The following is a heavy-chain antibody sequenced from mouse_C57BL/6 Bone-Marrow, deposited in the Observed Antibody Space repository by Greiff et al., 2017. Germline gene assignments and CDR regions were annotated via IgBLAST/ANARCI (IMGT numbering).Heavy chain of an antibody. J-gene: IGHJ2*01. CDR3: ARDDGYPGRFDY. D-gene: IGHD2-3*01. CDR2: IAPSDSYT. CDR1: GSTFTSYW. Sequence: QVQLQQPGAELVMPGASVTLSCKASGSTFTSYWMHWVKQRPGPGLEWIGEIAPSDSYTNYNQQFKGKSTLTVDKSSSTAYMQVSSLTSEDSAVYYGARDDGYPGRFDYGGQGTTRTVSA. V-gene: IGHV1-69*01.